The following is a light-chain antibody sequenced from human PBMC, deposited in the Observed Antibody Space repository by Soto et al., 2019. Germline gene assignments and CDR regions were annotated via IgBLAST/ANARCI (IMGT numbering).Light chain of an antibody. V-gene: IGLV3-21*02. CDR3: QVWDDTSEWV. CDR1: NIGSKT. Sequence: SYELAQPPSVSVAPGQTAAISCGGNNIGSKTVHWYQQKPGQAPVLVVFDDSDRPSGIPERFSGSNSGNTATLTISRVEAGDEADYYCQVWDDTSEWVFGGGTKLTVL. J-gene: IGLJ3*02. CDR2: DDS.